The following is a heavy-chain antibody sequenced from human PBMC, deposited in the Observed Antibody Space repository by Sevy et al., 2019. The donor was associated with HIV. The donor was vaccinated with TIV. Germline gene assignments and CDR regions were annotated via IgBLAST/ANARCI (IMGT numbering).Heavy chain of an antibody. D-gene: IGHD6-13*01. J-gene: IGHJ4*02. CDR1: GFTFSSYA. Sequence: GGSLRLSCAASGFTFSSYAMHWVRQAPGKGLEWVAVISYDGSNKYYADSVKGRFTISRDNSKNTLYLQMNSLRAEDTAVYYCARGRIAAAEYYFDYWGQRTLVTVSS. CDR2: ISYDGSNK. V-gene: IGHV3-30-3*01. CDR3: ARGRIAAAEYYFDY.